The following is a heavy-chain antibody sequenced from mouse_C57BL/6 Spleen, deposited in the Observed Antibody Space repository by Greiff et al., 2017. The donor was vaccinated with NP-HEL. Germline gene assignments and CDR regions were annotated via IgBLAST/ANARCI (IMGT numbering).Heavy chain of an antibody. CDR2: INPGGGAI. CDR1: GYAFSDSG. V-gene: IGHV1-82*01. D-gene: IGHD3-1*01. Sequence: VQLVQSGADLVKPGASVKISCAASGYAFSDSGMNWVRQGPGKGLEWVGYINPGGGAINYNGKLKGQVTLTADKSSSTAYLQLSSLTSEDSAVYYCARSDTACAMDYWGQGTSVTVSS. CDR3: ARSDTACAMDY. J-gene: IGHJ4*01.